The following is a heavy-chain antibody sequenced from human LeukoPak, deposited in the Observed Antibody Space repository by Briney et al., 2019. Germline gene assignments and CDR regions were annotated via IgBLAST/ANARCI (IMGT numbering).Heavy chain of an antibody. CDR3: TRVTYYHDNSGYFHFDS. CDR2: IRRKAHGGTT. Sequence: SGRSLRLSCTTSGFTFGDYAMSWVRQAPGKGLEWVSFIRRKAHGGTTEYAASVKGRFSSSRDDSKSIACLQMNSLKTEDTAVYFCTRVTYYHDNSGYFHFDSWGQGSLVTVSS. J-gene: IGHJ4*02. D-gene: IGHD3-22*01. V-gene: IGHV3-49*04. CDR1: GFTFGDYA.